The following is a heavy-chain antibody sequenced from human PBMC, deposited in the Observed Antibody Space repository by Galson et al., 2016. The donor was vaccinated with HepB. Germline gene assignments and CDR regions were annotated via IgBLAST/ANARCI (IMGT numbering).Heavy chain of an antibody. Sequence: SLRLSCAASGFTFSTYDMHWVRQAAGKGLEWVSAIRSAGDTYYPGSVKGRFTVSRENAKHSLYLQMKSLIAEDTAVYYCARGGPFARFDYWGQGTLATVS. CDR2: IRSAGDT. CDR1: GFTFSTYD. V-gene: IGHV3-13*01. CDR3: ARGGPFARFDY. D-gene: IGHD3-16*01. J-gene: IGHJ4*02.